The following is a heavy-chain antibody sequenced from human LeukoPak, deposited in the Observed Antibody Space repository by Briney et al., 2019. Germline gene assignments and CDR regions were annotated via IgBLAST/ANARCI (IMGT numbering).Heavy chain of an antibody. D-gene: IGHD2-21*01. CDR2: MNPNSGNT. J-gene: IGHJ4*02. CDR3: ARTSHCGGDCYMLFDY. Sequence: GASVKVSCKASGYTFTSYDINWVRHATGQGLEWMGWMNPNSGNTGYAQKFQGRVTITRNTSISTAYMELSSLRSEDTAVYYCARTSHCGGDCYMLFDYWGQGTLVTVSS. V-gene: IGHV1-8*03. CDR1: GYTFTSYD.